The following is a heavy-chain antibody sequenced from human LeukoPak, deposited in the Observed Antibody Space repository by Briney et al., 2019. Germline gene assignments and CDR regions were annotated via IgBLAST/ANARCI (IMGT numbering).Heavy chain of an antibody. D-gene: IGHD6-13*01. CDR1: GFTFSSYS. V-gene: IGHV3-48*04. Sequence: GGSLRLSCAASGFTFSSYSMNWVRQAPGKGLEWVSYITSGSSTIYYADSVKGRFTISRDNAKNSLYLQMNSLRAEDTAIYYCARGTIAAAGDNWFDPWGQGTLVTVSS. CDR2: ITSGSSTI. J-gene: IGHJ5*02. CDR3: ARGTIAAAGDNWFDP.